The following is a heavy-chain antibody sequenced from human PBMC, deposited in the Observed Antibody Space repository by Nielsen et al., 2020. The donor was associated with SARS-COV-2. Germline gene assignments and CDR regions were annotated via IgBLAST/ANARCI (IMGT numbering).Heavy chain of an antibody. Sequence: SETLSLTCTVSGGSISSGGYYWSWIRQHPGKGLEWIEYIYYSGSTYYNPSLKSRVTISVDTSKNQFSLKLSSVTAADTAVYYCARGVVVPAASMDVWGKGTTVTVSS. J-gene: IGHJ6*03. V-gene: IGHV4-31*03. CDR2: IYYSGST. D-gene: IGHD2-2*01. CDR1: GGSISSGGYY. CDR3: ARGVVVPAASMDV.